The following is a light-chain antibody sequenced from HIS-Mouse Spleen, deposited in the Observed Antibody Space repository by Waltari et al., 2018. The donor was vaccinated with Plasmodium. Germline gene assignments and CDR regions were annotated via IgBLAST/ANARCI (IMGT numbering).Light chain of an antibody. CDR2: EGS. CDR1: SSDVGSYNL. V-gene: IGLV2-23*01. CDR3: CSYAGSSYV. J-gene: IGLJ1*01. Sequence: QSALTQPASVSGSPGQSITISCTGTSSDVGSYNLVSWYQQHPGKAPKLIIYEGSKRPSGVSKRFSGSKSGNTASLTISWLQAEDEADYYCCSYAGSSYVFGTGTKVTVL.